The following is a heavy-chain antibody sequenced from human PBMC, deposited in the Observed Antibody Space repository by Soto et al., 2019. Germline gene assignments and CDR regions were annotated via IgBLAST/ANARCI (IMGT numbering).Heavy chain of an antibody. Sequence: LQESGPGLVKPSQTLSLTCFVSGYSISAGGYYWSWIRHHPGKGLEWIGSFYSSGSIIYNPSLRSRVSISGDTSSNQFSMSLTSVTAADTARYYCARGDYLNRSGYYYFQHWGQGTPVTVSS. D-gene: IGHD3-22*01. CDR3: ARGDYLNRSGYYYFQH. J-gene: IGHJ1*01. CDR2: FYSSGSI. V-gene: IGHV4-30-4*01. CDR1: GYSISAGGYY.